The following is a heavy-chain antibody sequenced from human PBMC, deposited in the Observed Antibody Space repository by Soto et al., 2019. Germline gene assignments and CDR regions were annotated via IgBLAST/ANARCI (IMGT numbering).Heavy chain of an antibody. CDR3: ADGGRYPYY. D-gene: IGHD1-26*01. J-gene: IGHJ4*02. CDR2: ISAGGDGT. V-gene: IGHV3-23*01. Sequence: EVQLLESGGDLVQPGGSLRLSCAASGFSFRSYAMGWVRQAPGKGSDWVSSISAGGDGTYYADSVKGRFTISRDNSKNTVYLQMTSLRADDTAVYYCADGGRYPYYWGPGTLVTVSS. CDR1: GFSFRSYA.